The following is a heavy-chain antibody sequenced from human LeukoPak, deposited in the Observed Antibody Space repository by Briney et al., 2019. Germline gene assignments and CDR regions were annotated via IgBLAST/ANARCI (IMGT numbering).Heavy chain of an antibody. CDR2: IRYDGSNK. CDR1: GFTFSSYG. V-gene: IGHV3-30*02. CDR3: ARDRPYYYYMDV. D-gene: IGHD6-6*01. Sequence: GGSLRLSCAASGFTFSSYGMHWVRQAPGKGLEWVAFIRYDGSNKYYADSVKGRFTISRDNSKNTLYLQMNSLRAEDTAVYYCARDRPYYYYMDVWGKGTTVTVSS. J-gene: IGHJ6*03.